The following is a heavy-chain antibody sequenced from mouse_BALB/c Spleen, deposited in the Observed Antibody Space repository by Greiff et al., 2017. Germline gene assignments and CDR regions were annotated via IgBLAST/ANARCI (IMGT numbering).Heavy chain of an antibody. J-gene: IGHJ1*01. CDR3: ARKDGSSSFDV. CDR2: IDPYSGGT. D-gene: IGHD1-1*01. CDR1: GYSFTGYN. Sequence: EVQLQESGPELEKPGASVKISCKASGYSFTGYNMNWVNQSNGKSLEWIGNIDPYSGGTGYNQKFKGKATLTVDKSSSTAYMQLKSLTSEDSAVYYCARKDGSSSFDVWGAGTTVTVSS. V-gene: IGHV1-39*01.